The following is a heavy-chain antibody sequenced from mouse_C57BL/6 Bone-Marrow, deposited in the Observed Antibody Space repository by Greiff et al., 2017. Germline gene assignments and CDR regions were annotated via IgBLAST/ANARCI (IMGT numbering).Heavy chain of an antibody. Sequence: QVQLQQSGAELVRPGTSVKVSCKASGYAFTNYLIEWVKQRPGQGLDWIGVINPGSGGTNYNEKFKGKATLTADKSSSTAYMQLSSLTAEDSAVYFCVVIYFDNWGQGTTRTVSA. CDR1: GYAFTNYL. V-gene: IGHV1-54*01. J-gene: IGHJ2*01. CDR2: INPGSGGT. D-gene: IGHD2-2*01. CDR3: VVIYFDN.